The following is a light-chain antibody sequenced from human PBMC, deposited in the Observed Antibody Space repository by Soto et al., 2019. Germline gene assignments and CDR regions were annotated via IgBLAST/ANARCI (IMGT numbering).Light chain of an antibody. J-gene: IGKJ3*01. CDR2: AAS. Sequence: DLQMPQSPSSLSASVGDTVTITCRASQSIGTYLYWYQQRPGKPPKLLIYAASKLQGGVPPRFTGGGSGTHFTLIISGLQPDDFATYYCQQSSSTGFFGPGTKVDVK. CDR1: QSIGTY. V-gene: IGKV1-39*01. CDR3: QQSSSTGF.